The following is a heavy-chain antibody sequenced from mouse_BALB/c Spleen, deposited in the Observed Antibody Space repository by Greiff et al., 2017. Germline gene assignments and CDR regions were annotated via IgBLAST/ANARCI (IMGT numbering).Heavy chain of an antibody. V-gene: IGHV1-7*01. CDR1: GYTFTSYW. D-gene: IGHD2-14*01. CDR2: INPSTGYT. CDR3: ARKGYDRVDY. Sequence: VQLVESGAELAKPGASVKMSCKASGYTFTSYWMHWVKQRPGQGLEWIGYINPSTGYTEYNQKFKDKATLTADKSSSTAYMQLSSLTSEDSAVYYCARKGYDRVDYWGQGTTLTVSS. J-gene: IGHJ2*01.